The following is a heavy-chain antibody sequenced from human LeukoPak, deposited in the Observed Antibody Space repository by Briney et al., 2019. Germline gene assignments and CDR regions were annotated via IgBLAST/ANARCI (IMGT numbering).Heavy chain of an antibody. J-gene: IGHJ3*02. CDR3: ASERKADSSWGNHDAFEI. D-gene: IGHD6-13*01. CDR1: GGSISSSSYY. Sequence: SETLSLTCTVSGGSISSSSYYWGWIRQPPGKGLEWIGSIYYSGSTYYNPSLKSRVTISVDTSKHQFSLKLNSVTAADTAVYYCASERKADSSWGNHDAFEIWGQGTMVTVSS. V-gene: IGHV4-39*07. CDR2: IYYSGST.